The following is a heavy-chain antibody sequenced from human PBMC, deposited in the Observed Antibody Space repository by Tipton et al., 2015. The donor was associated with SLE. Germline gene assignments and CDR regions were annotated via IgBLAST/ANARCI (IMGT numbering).Heavy chain of an antibody. CDR2: VYYSGTT. V-gene: IGHV4-59*12. J-gene: IGHJ4*02. Sequence: TLSLTCTVSGSSITAYYWTWIRQPPGKGLEWIGYVYYSGTTNYNPSLKSRVTISEDRSKNQFSLTLWSVTAADTAVYYCARGELTAITTGGYFDYWGQGVPVTVSS. CDR3: ARGELTAITTGGYFDY. D-gene: IGHD4-11*01. CDR1: GSSITAYY.